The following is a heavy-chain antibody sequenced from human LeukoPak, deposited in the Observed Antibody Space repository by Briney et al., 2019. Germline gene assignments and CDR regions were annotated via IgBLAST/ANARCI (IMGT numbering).Heavy chain of an antibody. CDR2: INPSGGST. D-gene: IGHD3-22*01. J-gene: IGHJ4*02. CDR3: ATYDSSGYYSLGYYFDY. CDR1: GYTFTSYY. V-gene: IGHV1-46*01. Sequence: ASVKVSCKASGYTFTSYYMHWVRQAPGQGLEWMGIINPSGGSTSYAQKFQGRVTMTRDTSTSTVYMELSSLRSEDTAVYYCATYDSSGYYSLGYYFDYWGQGTLVTVSS.